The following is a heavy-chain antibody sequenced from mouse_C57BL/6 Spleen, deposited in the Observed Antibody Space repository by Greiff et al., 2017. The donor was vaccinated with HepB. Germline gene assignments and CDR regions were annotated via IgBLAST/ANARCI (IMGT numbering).Heavy chain of an antibody. CDR1: GYTFTSYW. CDR3: ATMPYGYDDYWYFDV. J-gene: IGHJ1*03. Sequence: VQLQQSGAELVKPGASVKLSCKASGYTFTSYWMHWVKQRPGQGLEWIGMIHPNSGSTNYNEKFKSKATLTVDKSSSTAYMQLSSLTSEDAAVYYWATMPYGYDDYWYFDVWGTGTTVTVSS. V-gene: IGHV1-64*01. D-gene: IGHD2-2*01. CDR2: IHPNSGST.